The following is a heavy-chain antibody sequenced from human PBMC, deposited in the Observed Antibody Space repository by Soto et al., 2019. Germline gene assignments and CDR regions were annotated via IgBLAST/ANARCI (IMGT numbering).Heavy chain of an antibody. V-gene: IGHV3-11*01. CDR1: GFTFSDYY. D-gene: IGHD2-21*01. J-gene: IGHJ4*02. CDR3: AKDAVYKDGLWLMDQ. Sequence: QEQLVESGGGVVKPGGSLRLSCAASGFTFSDYYMSWIRQAPGKGLEWVSYISSSGNTIHYADSVKGRFTISRDNAKNSLFLQMNSLRVEDTAVYYCAKDAVYKDGLWLMDQWGQGTQVTVSS. CDR2: ISSSGNTI.